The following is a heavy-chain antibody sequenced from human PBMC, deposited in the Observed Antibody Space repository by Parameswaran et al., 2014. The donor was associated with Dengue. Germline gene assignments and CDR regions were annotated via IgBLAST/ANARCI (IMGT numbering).Heavy chain of an antibody. J-gene: IGHJ6*02. CDR2: INPSGGST. V-gene: IGHV1-46*01. CDR3: ASVVASSWYLSYYGMDV. D-gene: IGHD6-13*01. Sequence: WVRQAPGQGLEWMGIINPSGGSTSYAQKFQGRVTMTRDTSTSTVCMELSSLRSEDTAVYYCASVVASSWYLSYYGMDVWGQGTTVPSP.